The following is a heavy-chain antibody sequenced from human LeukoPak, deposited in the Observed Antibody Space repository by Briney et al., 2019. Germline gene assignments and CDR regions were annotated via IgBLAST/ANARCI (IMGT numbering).Heavy chain of an antibody. J-gene: IGHJ4*02. CDR2: IRYDGSNK. V-gene: IGHV3-30*02. Sequence: GGSLRLSCAASGFTFSSYGMHWVRQAPGKGLEWVAFIRYDGSNKYYADSVKGRFTISRDNSKNTLYLQMNSLRAEDTAVYYCAAGYSSSRLFDYWGQGTLVTVSS. CDR1: GFTFSSYG. CDR3: AAGYSSSRLFDY. D-gene: IGHD6-13*01.